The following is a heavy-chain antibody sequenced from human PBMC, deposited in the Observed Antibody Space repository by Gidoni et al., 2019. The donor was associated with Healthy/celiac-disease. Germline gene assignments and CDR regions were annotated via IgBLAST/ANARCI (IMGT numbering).Heavy chain of an antibody. D-gene: IGHD4-17*01. J-gene: IGHJ6*02. CDR3: ARGQYGDYAYYYYYYGMDV. V-gene: IGHV6-1*01. Sequence: QVQLQQSGPGLVKPSQTLSLTCAISGDSVPSNSAAWNWIRQSPSRGLEWLGRTYYRSKWYNDYAVSVKSRITINPDTSKNQFSLQLNSVTPEDTAVYYCARGQYGDYAYYYYYYGMDVWGQGTTVTVSS. CDR2: TYYRSKWYN. CDR1: GDSVPSNSAA.